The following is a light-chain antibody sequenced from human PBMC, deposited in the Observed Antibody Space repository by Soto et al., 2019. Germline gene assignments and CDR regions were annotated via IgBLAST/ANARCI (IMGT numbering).Light chain of an antibody. CDR3: CSYAGSYTDV. CDR1: SSDVGGYNY. Sequence: QSVLTQPRSVSGSPGQSVTISCTGTSSDVGGYNYVSWYQQHPGKAPKLTIYDVSKRPSGVPDRFSGSKSGNTASLTISGLQAEDEADYYCCSYAGSYTDVFGTGTKVTVL. CDR2: DVS. V-gene: IGLV2-11*01. J-gene: IGLJ1*01.